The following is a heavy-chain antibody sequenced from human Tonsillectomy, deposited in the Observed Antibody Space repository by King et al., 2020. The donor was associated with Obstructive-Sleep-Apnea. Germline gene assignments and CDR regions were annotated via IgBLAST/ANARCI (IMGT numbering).Heavy chain of an antibody. CDR3: ARDRGGLKWELQVDAFDI. J-gene: IGHJ3*02. CDR2: ISSNGGST. V-gene: IGHV3-64*01. D-gene: IGHD1-26*01. Sequence: VQLVESGGGLVQPGGSLRLSCAASGFTFSSYAMHWVRQAPGKGLEYVSAISSNGGSTYYANSVKGRFTISRDNSKNTLYLQMGSLRAEDMAVYYCARDRGGLKWELQVDAFDIWGQGTMVTVSS. CDR1: GFTFSSYA.